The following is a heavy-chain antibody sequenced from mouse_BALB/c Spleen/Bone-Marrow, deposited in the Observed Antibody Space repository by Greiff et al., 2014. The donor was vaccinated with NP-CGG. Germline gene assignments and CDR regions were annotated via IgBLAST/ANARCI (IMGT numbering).Heavy chain of an antibody. J-gene: IGHJ2*01. V-gene: IGHV5-12-2*01. CDR2: ISNGGGST. Sequence: EVMLVESGGGLVQPGGSLKLSCAASGSTFSSYTMSWVRQTPEKRLEWVAYISNGGGSTYYPDTVKGRFTISRDNAKNTLYLQMSSLKSEDTAMYYCARGGYYFDYWGQGTTLTVSS. CDR1: GSTFSSYT. CDR3: ARGGYYFDY.